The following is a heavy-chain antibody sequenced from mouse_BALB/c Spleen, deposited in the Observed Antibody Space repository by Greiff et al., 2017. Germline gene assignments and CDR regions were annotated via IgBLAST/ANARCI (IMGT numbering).Heavy chain of an antibody. V-gene: IGHV5-4*02. D-gene: IGHD3-2*01. CDR2: ISDGGSYT. CDR1: GFTFSDYY. Sequence: DVKLVESGGGLVKPGGSLKLSCAASGFTFSDYYMYWVRQTPEKRLEWVATISDGGSYTYYPDSVKGRFTISRDNAKNNLYLQMSSLKSEDTAMYYCAREGQLGLTWFAYWGQGTLVTVSA. J-gene: IGHJ3*01. CDR3: AREGQLGLTWFAY.